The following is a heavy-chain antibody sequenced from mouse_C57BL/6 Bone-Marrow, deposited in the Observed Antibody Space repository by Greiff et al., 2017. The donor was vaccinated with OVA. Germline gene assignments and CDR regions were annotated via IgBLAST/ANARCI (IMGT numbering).Heavy chain of an antibody. CDR1: GYTFTSYG. Sequence: VKLVESGAELARPGASVKLSCKASGYTFTSYGISWVKQRTGQGLEWIGEIYPRSGNTYYNEKFKGKATLTADKSSSTAYMELRSLTSEDSAVYFCARGYYGSSSYYAMDYWGQGTSVTVSS. CDR3: ARGYYGSSSYYAMDY. J-gene: IGHJ4*01. CDR2: IYPRSGNT. V-gene: IGHV1-81*01. D-gene: IGHD1-1*01.